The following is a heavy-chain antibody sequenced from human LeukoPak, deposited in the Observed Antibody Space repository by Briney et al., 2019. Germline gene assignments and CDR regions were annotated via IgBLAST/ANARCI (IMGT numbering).Heavy chain of an antibody. V-gene: IGHV3-21*01. Sequence: GGSLRLSCAASGDTFSGHTMNWLRQAPGKGLEWVSSISSGGTFTYYVDSVRGRFTISRDNAKNSVFLQMNSLRAEDTAVYYCVREPDMDVWGKGSTVTVSS. J-gene: IGHJ6*03. CDR3: VREPDMDV. CDR1: GDTFSGHT. CDR2: ISSGGTFT.